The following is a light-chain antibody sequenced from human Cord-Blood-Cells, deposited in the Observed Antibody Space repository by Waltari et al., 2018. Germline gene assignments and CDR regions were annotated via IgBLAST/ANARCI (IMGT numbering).Light chain of an antibody. CDR3: QQSYSTPPT. Sequence: DIQMTQSPSSLSASVGDRVTITCRASQSISSDLNWYQQKPGKAPKPLIYAASSLQSGVPSRFSGSGSGTDFTLTISSLQPEDFATYYCQQSYSTPPTFGGGTKVDIK. CDR2: AAS. J-gene: IGKJ4*01. CDR1: QSISSD. V-gene: IGKV1-39*01.